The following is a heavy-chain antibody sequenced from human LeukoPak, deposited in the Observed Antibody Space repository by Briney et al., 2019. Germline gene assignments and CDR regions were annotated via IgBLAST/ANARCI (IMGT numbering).Heavy chain of an antibody. CDR2: ISSSGSTI. CDR1: GFTFSDYY. Sequence: GGSLRLSCAASGFTFSDYYMSWIRQAPGKGLEWVSYISSSGSTIYYADSVKGRFTISRDNAKNSLYLQMNSLRAEDTAVYYCAKDNGYYSYYGMDVWGQGTTVTVSS. D-gene: IGHD2-8*01. CDR3: AKDNGYYSYYGMDV. J-gene: IGHJ6*02. V-gene: IGHV3-11*01.